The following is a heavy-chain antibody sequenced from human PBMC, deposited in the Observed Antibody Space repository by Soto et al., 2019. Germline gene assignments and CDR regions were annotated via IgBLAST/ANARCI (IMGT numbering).Heavy chain of an antibody. V-gene: IGHV3-15*01. CDR3: STGTYSCGGDCYNY. Sequence: GGSLGLSCAASGFTFSNAWMNWVRQAPGNGLEWVGRVKSKPDGGTTDYAAPVKGRFTISRDDSKNTLYLQMNSLKTEDTAVYYCSTGTYSCGGDCYNYWGRGTLVTVSS. J-gene: IGHJ4*02. CDR2: VKSKPDGGTT. D-gene: IGHD2-21*02. CDR1: GFTFSNAW.